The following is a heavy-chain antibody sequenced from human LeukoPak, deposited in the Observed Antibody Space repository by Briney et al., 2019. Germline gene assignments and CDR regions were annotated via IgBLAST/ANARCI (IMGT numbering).Heavy chain of an antibody. D-gene: IGHD2-2*01. Sequence: GGSLRLSCAASGFTFSSYGMHWVRQAPGKGLEWVAFIRYDGSNKYYADSVKGRFTISRDNSKNTLYLQMNSLRAEDTAVYYCAGTVVVPAALTCYFDYWGQGTLVTVSS. CDR2: IRYDGSNK. CDR3: AGTVVVPAALTCYFDY. J-gene: IGHJ4*02. CDR1: GFTFSSYG. V-gene: IGHV3-30*02.